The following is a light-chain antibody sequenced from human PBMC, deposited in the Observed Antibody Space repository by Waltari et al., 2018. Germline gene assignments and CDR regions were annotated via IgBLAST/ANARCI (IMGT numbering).Light chain of an antibody. J-gene: IGLJ3*02. Sequence: QSALTQPASVSGSPGQSITISCTGTSSEFGGHNYVSWFQQPPVIAPKPMIYDVSKRPSGVSNRFSGSKSGNAASLTISGLQAEDEADYYCSSYTSISTLVFGVGTKVTVL. CDR1: SSEFGGHNY. V-gene: IGLV2-14*01. CDR3: SSYTSISTLV. CDR2: DVS.